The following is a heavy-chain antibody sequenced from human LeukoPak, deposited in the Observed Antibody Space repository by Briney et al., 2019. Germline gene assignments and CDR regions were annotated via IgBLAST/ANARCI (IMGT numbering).Heavy chain of an antibody. D-gene: IGHD6-6*01. CDR1: GGSISSYY. V-gene: IGHV4-59*01. Sequence: PSETLSLTCTVSGGSISSYYWSWIRQPPGKGLEWIGYIYYTGNTNYNPSLKSRVTISVDTSKNQFSLKLTSVTAANTAVYYCARSASSSSRSAFDIWGQGTMVTVSS. CDR2: IYYTGNT. CDR3: ARSASSSSRSAFDI. J-gene: IGHJ3*02.